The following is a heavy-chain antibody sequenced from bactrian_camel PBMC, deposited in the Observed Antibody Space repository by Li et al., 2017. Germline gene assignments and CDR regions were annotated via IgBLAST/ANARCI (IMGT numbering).Heavy chain of an antibody. V-gene: IGHV3S53*01. CDR2: IEDDGTI. J-gene: IGHJ4*01. Sequence: HVQLVESGGGSVQAGGSLRLSCSVSKYTIGTYCMAWFRQAPGKERERVAVIEDDGTITYADSVKGRFTISLDNANNTVYLQMNNLKPDDTAMYYCAAKPCSFERSFDGWYRANFDLAGIYTSWGQGTQVTVS. D-gene: IGHD6*01. CDR3: AAKPCSFERSFDGWYRANFDLAGIYTS. CDR1: KYTIGTYC.